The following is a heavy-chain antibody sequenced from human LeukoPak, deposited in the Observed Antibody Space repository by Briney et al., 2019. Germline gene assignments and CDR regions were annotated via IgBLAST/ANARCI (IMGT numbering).Heavy chain of an antibody. D-gene: IGHD5-18*01. CDR1: GFTLSAYS. Sequence: GGSLRLSCAASGFTLSAYSMNWVRQAPGKGLEWVSYISSSSSTIYYADSVKGRFTISRDNAKNSLYLQMNSLRAEDTAVYYCARVPYSYGFGYFGYWGQGTLVTVSS. J-gene: IGHJ4*02. CDR3: ARVPYSYGFGYFGY. V-gene: IGHV3-48*01. CDR2: ISSSSSTI.